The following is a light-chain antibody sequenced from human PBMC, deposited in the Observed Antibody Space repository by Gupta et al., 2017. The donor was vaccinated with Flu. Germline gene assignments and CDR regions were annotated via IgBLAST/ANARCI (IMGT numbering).Light chain of an antibody. J-gene: IGKJ1*01. CDR1: QSLLNSNGFNY. Sequence: DIVMTQSPLSLTVTPGEPASISCRSSQSLLNSNGFNYLHWYLQRPGHSPQLLIHLGSHRAPGVPDRFSGSGSGTDFTLKISGVEADDVGVYCSMRALQTPGFGQGTKVEI. CDR3: MRALQTPG. CDR2: LGS. V-gene: IGKV2-28*01.